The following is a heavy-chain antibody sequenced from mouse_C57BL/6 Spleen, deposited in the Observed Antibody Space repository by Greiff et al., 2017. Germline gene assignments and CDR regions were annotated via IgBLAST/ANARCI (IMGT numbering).Heavy chain of an antibody. J-gene: IGHJ2*01. V-gene: IGHV5-9-1*02. CDR3: TREGYGNYEGYFDY. CDR2: ISSGGDYI. D-gene: IGHD2-1*01. CDR1: GFTFSSYA. Sequence: DVMLVESGEGLVKPGGSLKLSCAASGFTFSSYAMSWVRQTPEKRLEWVAYISSGGDYIYYADTVKGRFTISRDNARNTLYLQMSSLKSEDTAMYYCTREGYGNYEGYFDYWGQGTTLTVSS.